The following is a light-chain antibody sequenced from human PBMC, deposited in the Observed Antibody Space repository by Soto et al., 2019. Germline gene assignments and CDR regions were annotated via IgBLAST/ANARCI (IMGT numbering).Light chain of an antibody. CDR2: AAS. CDR1: QAIYNY. Sequence: DIQMTQSPSSLSASVGDRVTITCRASQAIYNYLAWYQQKPGKVPTLLISAASTLQSGVPSRFSGSGSGTDFTLTISRLQPEDVATYYCPKFSAVPTFGGGTKVEI. CDR3: PKFSAVPT. J-gene: IGKJ4*01. V-gene: IGKV1-27*01.